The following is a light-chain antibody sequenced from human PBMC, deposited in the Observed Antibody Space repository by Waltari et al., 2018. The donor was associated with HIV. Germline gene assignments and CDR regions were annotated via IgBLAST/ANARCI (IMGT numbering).Light chain of an antibody. CDR1: QGISNF. CDR2: LAS. Sequence: DIQMTQSPSSLSASVGHRVTITCRPSQGISNFLAWYQQKPGKAPRLLLSLASKLESGVPSRFSGSGSGTDYTLTISSLQPEDFATYYCQQYYNTPPWTFGQGTKVEIK. V-gene: IGKV1-NL1*01. CDR3: QQYYNTPPWT. J-gene: IGKJ1*01.